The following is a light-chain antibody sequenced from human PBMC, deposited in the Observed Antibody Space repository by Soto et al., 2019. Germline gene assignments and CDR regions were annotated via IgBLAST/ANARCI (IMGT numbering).Light chain of an antibody. CDR1: QSISFY. V-gene: IGKV1-39*01. CDR2: AAS. J-gene: IGKJ5*01. CDR3: QQSYSTPIT. Sequence: DIQMTQSPSSLSASVGDRVTITCRASQSISFYLNWYQQKPGNAPKVLIYAASNLQTGVPSRFSGSGSGTDFTLTISSLQPEDFATYSCQQSYSTPITFGQGTRLEIK.